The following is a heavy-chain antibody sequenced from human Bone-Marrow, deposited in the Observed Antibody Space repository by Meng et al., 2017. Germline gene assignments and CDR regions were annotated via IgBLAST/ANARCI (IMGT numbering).Heavy chain of an antibody. Sequence: SETLSLTCSVSGASISSSSYYWGWVRQPPGKGLEWIGNIFYSGSTYSTPSLKSRVTISVDTSKNQFSLKLTSVTAADTAVYYCARAQSGDYNSSGYYTYFDYWGQGTLVTVSS. V-gene: IGHV4-39*07. CDR1: GASISSSSYY. CDR3: ARAQSGDYNSSGYYTYFDY. CDR2: IFYSGST. J-gene: IGHJ4*02. D-gene: IGHD3-22*01.